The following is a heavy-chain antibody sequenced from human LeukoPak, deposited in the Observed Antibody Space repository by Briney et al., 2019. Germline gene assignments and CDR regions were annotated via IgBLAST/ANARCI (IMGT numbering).Heavy chain of an antibody. CDR1: GGSIISSSFY. CDR3: ASHIYRGPFDY. J-gene: IGHJ4*02. D-gene: IGHD3-10*01. Sequence: SETLSLTCTVSGGSIISSSFYWGWIRQPPGKGLEWIGSIYDSGSTYYNPSLKSRVTISVDTSKNQFSLRLSSVTAADTAVYYCASHIYRGPFDYWGQGTLVTVSS. V-gene: IGHV4-39*01. CDR2: IYDSGST.